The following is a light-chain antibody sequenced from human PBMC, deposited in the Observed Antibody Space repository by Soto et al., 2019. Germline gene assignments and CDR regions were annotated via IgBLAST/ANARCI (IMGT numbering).Light chain of an antibody. V-gene: IGLV4-69*01. Sequence: QSVLTQSPSASASLGASVKFTCTLTSGYSTYAIAWHQQQPEMGPRYLMKVNSDGSHSKGDGLPDRFSGSSSGTERYLTIASLLSEDEADYYCQTWGTGDWVFGGGTKVTVL. CDR1: SGYSTYA. CDR3: QTWGTGDWV. J-gene: IGLJ3*02. CDR2: VNSDGSH.